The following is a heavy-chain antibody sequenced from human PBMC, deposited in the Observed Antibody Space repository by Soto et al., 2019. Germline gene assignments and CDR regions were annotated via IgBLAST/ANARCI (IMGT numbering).Heavy chain of an antibody. Sequence: ASVKVSCKASGYIFSSSTYGISWLRQAPGQGLEWLGWINPRNDQTIHAEESEGRVTLTTDTPTNTAYLELSSLTSEDTAVYYCARGRGSFHYYYVMDVWGQGTTVTVSS. CDR3: ARGRGSFHYYYVMDV. J-gene: IGHJ6*02. CDR1: GYIFSSSTYG. V-gene: IGHV1-18*01. D-gene: IGHD3-10*01. CDR2: INPRNDQT.